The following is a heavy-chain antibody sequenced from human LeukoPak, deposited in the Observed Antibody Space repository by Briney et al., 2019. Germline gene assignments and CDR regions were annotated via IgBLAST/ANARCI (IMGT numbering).Heavy chain of an antibody. CDR3: ARYSEVYYYVDV. V-gene: IGHV3-21*01. CDR2: IRSYSSYI. D-gene: IGHD2-21*01. Sequence: GGSLRLSCAASGFTFTDYAMSWVRQAPGKGLEWVASIRSYSSYIHYADSVKGRFTISRDDAKKSLDLQMNSLRAEDTAVYFCARYSEVYYYVDVWGAGTTVIVSS. CDR1: GFTFTDYA. J-gene: IGHJ6*03.